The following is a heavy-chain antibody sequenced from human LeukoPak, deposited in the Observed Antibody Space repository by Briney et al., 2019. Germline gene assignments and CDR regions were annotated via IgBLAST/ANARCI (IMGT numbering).Heavy chain of an antibody. CDR2: INPSGGST. Sequence: ASVKVSCKASGYTFTSYYMHWVRQAPGQGLEWMGIINPSGGSTSYAQKFQGRVTMTRDTSTSTVYMELSSLRSDDTAVYYCARAELLPGGPYYYYYYMDVWGKGTTVTVSS. V-gene: IGHV1-46*01. J-gene: IGHJ6*03. CDR3: ARAELLPGGPYYYYYYMDV. CDR1: GYTFTSYY. D-gene: IGHD2-15*01.